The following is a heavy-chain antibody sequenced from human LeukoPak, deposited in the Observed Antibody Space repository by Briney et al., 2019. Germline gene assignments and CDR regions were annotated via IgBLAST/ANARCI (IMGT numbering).Heavy chain of an antibody. CDR3: VRTCDAVTGAFDI. D-gene: IGHD2-21*01. J-gene: IGHJ3*02. CDR2: ISSSGSYT. Sequence: GGSLRLSCAASGFTFRDYYMSWLRQAPGKGLEWVSYISSSGSYTKKADSVEGRFTISRDNAKNSMYLQMNSLRAEDTAVYYCVRTCDAVTGAFDIWGQGTMVTVSS. CDR1: GFTFRDYY. V-gene: IGHV3-11*03.